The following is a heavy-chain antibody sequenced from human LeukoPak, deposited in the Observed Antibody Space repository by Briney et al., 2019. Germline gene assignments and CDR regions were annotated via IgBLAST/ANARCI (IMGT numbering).Heavy chain of an antibody. V-gene: IGHV4-39*07. CDR1: GDSISSSSYY. J-gene: IGHJ6*02. Sequence: PSETLSLTCTVSGDSISSSSYYWGWIRQPPTTGLEWIATIYYSGSTYYNPSLKSRVTISVDTSKNQFSLKLSSVTAADTAVYYCVAKAARPEYYGMDVWGQGTTVTVSS. D-gene: IGHD6-6*01. CDR2: IYYSGST. CDR3: VAKAARPEYYGMDV.